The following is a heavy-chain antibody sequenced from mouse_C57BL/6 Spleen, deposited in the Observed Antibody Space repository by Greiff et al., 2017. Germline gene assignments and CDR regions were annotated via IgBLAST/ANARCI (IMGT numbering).Heavy chain of an antibody. CDR3: ARGYYGSEDY. V-gene: IGHV1-69*01. CDR2: IDPSDSYT. Sequence: VQLQQPGAELVMPGASVKLSCKASGYTFTSYWMHWVKQRPGQGLAWIGEIDPSDSYTNYNQKFKGKSTLTVDKSSSTAYMQLSSLTSEDAAVYYCARGYYGSEDYWGQGTTLTVSS. D-gene: IGHD1-1*01. CDR1: GYTFTSYW. J-gene: IGHJ2*01.